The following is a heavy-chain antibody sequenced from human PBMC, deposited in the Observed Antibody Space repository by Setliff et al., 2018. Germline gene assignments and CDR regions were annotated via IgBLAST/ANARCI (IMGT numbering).Heavy chain of an antibody. D-gene: IGHD2-15*01. Sequence: SETLSLTCTVSGGSISSGDYYWSWIRQPPGKGLEWIGYIYYSGSTYYNPSLKSRVTISVDTSKNQFSLKLSSVTAADTAVYYCARGEAIVVVVDAEGNWFDPWGQGTLVTVSS. CDR3: ARGEAIVVVVDAEGNWFDP. J-gene: IGHJ5*02. CDR2: IYYSGST. CDR1: GGSISSGDYY. V-gene: IGHV4-30-4*08.